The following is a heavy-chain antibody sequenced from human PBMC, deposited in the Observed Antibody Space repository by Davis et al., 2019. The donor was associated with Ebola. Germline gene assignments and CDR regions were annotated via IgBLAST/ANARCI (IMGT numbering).Heavy chain of an antibody. CDR1: GGTFSSYA. CDR2: IIPIFGTA. V-gene: IGHV1-69*06. CDR3: ASGVVMTLNYYYYGMDV. J-gene: IGHJ6*02. Sequence: SVKVSCKASGGTFSSYAISWVRQAPGQGLEWMGGIIPIFGTANYAQKFQGRVTITADKSTSTAYMELSSLRSEDTAVYNCASGVVMTLNYYYYGMDVWGQGTTVTVSS. D-gene: IGHD3-3*01.